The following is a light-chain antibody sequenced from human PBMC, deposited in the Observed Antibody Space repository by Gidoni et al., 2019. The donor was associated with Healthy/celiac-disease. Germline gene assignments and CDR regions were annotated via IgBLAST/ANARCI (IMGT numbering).Light chain of an antibody. V-gene: IGLV1-47*01. Sequence: PSASGTPGQRVTISCSGSSSNIGSNYVYWYQQLPGTAPKLLIYRNNQRPSGVPDRFSGSNPGTSASLAISGLRSEDVADYYCAAWDDSLSGVVFGGGTKLTVL. CDR2: RNN. CDR3: AAWDDSLSGVV. J-gene: IGLJ2*01. CDR1: SSNIGSNY.